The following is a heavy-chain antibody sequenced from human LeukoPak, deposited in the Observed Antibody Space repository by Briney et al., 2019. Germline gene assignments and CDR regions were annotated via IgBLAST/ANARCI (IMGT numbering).Heavy chain of an antibody. V-gene: IGHV3-21*04. CDR2: ISSSSSYI. CDR3: AKDSQIVVVPAAIRWFDP. Sequence: GGSLRLSCAASGFTFSSYSMSWVRQAPGKGLEWVSSISSSSSYIYYADSVKGRFTISRDNSKNTLYLQMNSLRAEDTAVYYCAKDSQIVVVPAAIRWFDPWGQGTLVTVSS. CDR1: GFTFSSYS. D-gene: IGHD2-2*01. J-gene: IGHJ5*02.